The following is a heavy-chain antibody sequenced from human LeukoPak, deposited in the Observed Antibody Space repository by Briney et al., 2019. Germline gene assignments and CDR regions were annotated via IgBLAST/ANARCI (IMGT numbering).Heavy chain of an antibody. V-gene: IGHV4-39*01. CDR3: ATTCGGNSADY. J-gene: IGHJ4*02. D-gene: IGHD4-23*01. CDR1: GGSISSSSYY. Sequence: PSETLSLTCTVSGGSISSSSYYWGWLRQPPGKGLEWIGSIYYSGSTYYNPSLKSRVTISVDTSKNQFSLKLSSVTAAGTAVYYCATTCGGNSADYWGQGTLVTVSS. CDR2: IYYSGST.